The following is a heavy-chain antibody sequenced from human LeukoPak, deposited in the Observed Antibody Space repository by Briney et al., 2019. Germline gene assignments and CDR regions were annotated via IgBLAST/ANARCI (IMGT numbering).Heavy chain of an antibody. D-gene: IGHD3/OR15-3a*01. CDR2: IYYSGST. CDR3: ARQTGSGLFILP. Sequence: SETLSLTCTVSGGSISSSSYYWGWIRQPPGKGLEWIGSIYYSGSTYYNPSLKSQGSISIDTSKNRFSLKLTSVTAADTAVYYCARQTGSGLFILPGGQGTLVTVSS. J-gene: IGHJ4*02. V-gene: IGHV4-39*01. CDR1: GGSISSSSYY.